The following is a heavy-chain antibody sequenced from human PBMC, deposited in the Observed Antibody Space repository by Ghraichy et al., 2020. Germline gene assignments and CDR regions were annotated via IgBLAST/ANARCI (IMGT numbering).Heavy chain of an antibody. V-gene: IGHV4-39*01. D-gene: IGHD6-6*01. CDR1: GGSISSSSYY. CDR3: ARRAPEYSSSFDY. Sequence: SETLSLTCTVSGGSISSSSYYWGWIRQPPGKGLEWIGSIYYSGSTYYNPSLKSRVTISVDTSKNQFSLKLSSVTAADTAVYYCARRAPEYSSSFDYWGQGTLVTVSS. CDR2: IYYSGST. J-gene: IGHJ4*02.